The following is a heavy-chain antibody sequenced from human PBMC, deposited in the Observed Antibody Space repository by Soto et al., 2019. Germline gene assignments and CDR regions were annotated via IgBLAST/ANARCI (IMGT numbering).Heavy chain of an antibody. V-gene: IGHV1-3*01. CDR1: GFTFSDTH. D-gene: IGHD1-26*01. CDR2: INPANGNT. CDR3: ARDIVSVGPRANEAFDV. Sequence: QVQLVQSGAELKKPGASVNISCQASGFTFSDTHINWVRQGPGQRLEWMGWINPANGNTRYSESFQGRVTISSLSSASTAYVALSDLTSDDTAVYYCARDIVSVGPRANEAFDVWGQGTMITVSS. J-gene: IGHJ3*01.